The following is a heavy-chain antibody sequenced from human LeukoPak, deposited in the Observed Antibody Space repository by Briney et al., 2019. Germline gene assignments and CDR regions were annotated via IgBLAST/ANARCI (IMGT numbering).Heavy chain of an antibody. J-gene: IGHJ4*02. CDR3: AREYYYDSSGPFDY. V-gene: IGHV3-48*02. CDR2: ISSSSSTI. CDR1: GFTFSSYS. D-gene: IGHD3-22*01. Sequence: GGSLRLSCAASGFTFSSYSMNWVRQAPGKGLEWVSYISSSSSTIYYADSVKGRFPISRDNAKNSLYLQINSLRDEDTAVYYCAREYYYDSSGPFDYWGQGTLATVSS.